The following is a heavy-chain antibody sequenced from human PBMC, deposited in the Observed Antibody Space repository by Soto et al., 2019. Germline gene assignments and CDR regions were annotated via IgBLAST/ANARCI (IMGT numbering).Heavy chain of an antibody. CDR1: GYTFTSYG. CDR2: ISAYNGDT. D-gene: IGHD6-13*01. J-gene: IGHJ4*03. V-gene: IGHV1-18*04. Sequence: ASVKVSCKASGYTFTSYGISWVRQAPGQGLEWMGWISAYNGDTNYAQKLQGRVTMTTDTSTSTAYMELRSLRSDDTAVYYCARRIAAAGTGDYWGQGTTVTVSS. CDR3: ARRIAAAGTGDY.